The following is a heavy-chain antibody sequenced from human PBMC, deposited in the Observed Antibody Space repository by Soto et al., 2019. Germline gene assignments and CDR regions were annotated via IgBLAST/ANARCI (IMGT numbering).Heavy chain of an antibody. V-gene: IGHV1-18*01. D-gene: IGHD4-4*01. CDR1: GYTITSYG. CDR2: ISAYNGNT. CDR3: ARDLNGNYDYYYYGMDV. J-gene: IGHJ6*02. Sequence: ASVKVSCKASGYTITSYGISWVRQAPGQGLEWMGWISAYNGNTNYAQKLQGRVTMTTDTSTSTAYMELRSLRSDDTAVYYCARDLNGNYDYYYYGMDVWGQGTTVTVSS.